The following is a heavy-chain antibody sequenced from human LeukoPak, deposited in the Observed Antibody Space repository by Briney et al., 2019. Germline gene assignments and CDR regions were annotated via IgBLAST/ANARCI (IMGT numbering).Heavy chain of an antibody. CDR3: ARRSVNTAFDY. J-gene: IGHJ4*02. Sequence: GESLKISCKGSGYSFTNSWIAWVRQMSGKGPEWMGIIYPDDSDTTYSPSFQGQVTISADRSINTAYLHWSSVKASDTAVYYCARRSVNTAFDYWGQGTLVTVSS. D-gene: IGHD1/OR15-1a*01. V-gene: IGHV5-51*01. CDR2: IYPDDSDT. CDR1: GYSFTNSW.